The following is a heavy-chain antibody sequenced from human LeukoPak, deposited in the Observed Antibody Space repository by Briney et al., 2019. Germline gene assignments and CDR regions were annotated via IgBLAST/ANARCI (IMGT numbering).Heavy chain of an antibody. J-gene: IGHJ6*04. V-gene: IGHV4-31*03. CDR1: GCTISSGGYY. Sequence: SQTLSLTCTVSGCTISSGGYYWSWIRQHPGKGLEWIGYIYYSGSTYYNPALKSRVTISVDTSKNQFPLKLSSVTAADTAVYYCASGSVDTAMAPYYCYYGMDVWGKGTTVTVSS. D-gene: IGHD5-18*01. CDR2: IYYSGST. CDR3: ASGSVDTAMAPYYCYYGMDV.